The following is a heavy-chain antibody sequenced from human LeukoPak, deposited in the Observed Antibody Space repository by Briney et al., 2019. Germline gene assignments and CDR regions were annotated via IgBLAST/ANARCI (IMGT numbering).Heavy chain of an antibody. CDR3: ARDLGDYGSRRIFDY. Sequence: ASVKVSCKASGYTFTGYYMHWVRQAPGQGLEWMGWINPNSGGTNYAQKFQGRVTMTRDTSISTAYMGLSRLRSDDTAVYYCARDLGDYGSRRIFDYWGQGTLVTVSS. CDR2: INPNSGGT. D-gene: IGHD3-10*01. V-gene: IGHV1-2*02. J-gene: IGHJ4*02. CDR1: GYTFTGYY.